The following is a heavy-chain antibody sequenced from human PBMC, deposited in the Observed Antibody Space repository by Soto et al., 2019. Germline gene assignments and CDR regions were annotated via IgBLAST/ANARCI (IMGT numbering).Heavy chain of an antibody. V-gene: IGHV3-74*03. D-gene: IGHD6-13*01. CDR2: VNNDGTDT. CDR3: ARGGLQHALDV. Sequence: EVQLVESGGGLVQPGGSLRLSCAASGFTFSNYWMYWVRQAPGKGLVWVSRVNNDGTDTTNADSVKGRFTISRDNAENTLYLQMNSLRAEDTAVYYWARGGLQHALDVWGQGSTVTVSS. CDR1: GFTFSNYW. J-gene: IGHJ6*02.